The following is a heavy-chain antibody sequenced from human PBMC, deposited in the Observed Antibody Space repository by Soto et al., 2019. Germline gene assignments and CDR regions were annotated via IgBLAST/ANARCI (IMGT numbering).Heavy chain of an antibody. CDR1: GFTFSSYG. CDR2: ISYDGSNK. Sequence: GGSLRLSCAASGFTFSSYGMHWVRQAPGKGLEWVAVISYDGSNKYYADSVKGRFTISRDNSKNTLYLQMNSLRAEDTAVYYCAKGEMATPYGVGYWGQGTLVTVSS. J-gene: IGHJ4*02. CDR3: AKGEMATPYGVGY. D-gene: IGHD5-12*01. V-gene: IGHV3-30*18.